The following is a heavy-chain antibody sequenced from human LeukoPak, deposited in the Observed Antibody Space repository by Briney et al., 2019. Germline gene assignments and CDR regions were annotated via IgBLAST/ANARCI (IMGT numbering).Heavy chain of an antibody. CDR2: ISGSGGST. Sequence: GGSLRLSCAASGFMFNNYWMSWVRQAPGKGLEWVSSISGSGGSTYYADSVKGRFTISRDNSKNTLYLQMNSLRAEDTAVHYCAKSVRMITFGGVIVMGFDYWGQGTLVTVSS. CDR1: GFMFNNYW. CDR3: AKSVRMITFGGVIVMGFDY. D-gene: IGHD3-16*02. J-gene: IGHJ4*02. V-gene: IGHV3-23*01.